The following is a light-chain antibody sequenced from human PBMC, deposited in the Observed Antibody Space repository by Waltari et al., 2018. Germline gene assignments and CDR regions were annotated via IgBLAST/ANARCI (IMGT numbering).Light chain of an antibody. V-gene: IGKV1-17*01. CDR3: LQHNTYPWT. J-gene: IGKJ1*01. CDR2: SAS. CDR1: QDIGND. Sequence: DIEMTQSPSSLSASVGDRVTITCRASQDIGNDLDWYQQRPGRAPTRLIYSASSLQSGVPSRFSGSGSGTEFTLTISSLQPEDFATYYCLQHNTYPWTFGQGTKVEVK.